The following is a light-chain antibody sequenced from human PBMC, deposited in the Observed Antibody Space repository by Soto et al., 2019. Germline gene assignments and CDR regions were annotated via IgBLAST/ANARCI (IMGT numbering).Light chain of an antibody. CDR2: EVN. CDR1: SSDIGAYNS. V-gene: IGLV2-8*01. J-gene: IGLJ2*01. Sequence: QSALTQPPSASGSPGQSVTISCTGTSSDIGAYNSVSWYQQHPGKAPQLMIYEVNKRPSGVPDRFSGSKSGNTASLTVSGLPAEDEADYYCSSSAGSNTFVVFGGGTKLTVL. CDR3: SSSAGSNTFVV.